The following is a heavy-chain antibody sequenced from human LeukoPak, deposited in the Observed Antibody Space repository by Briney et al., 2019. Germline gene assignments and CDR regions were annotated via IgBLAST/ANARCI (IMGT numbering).Heavy chain of an antibody. CDR3: TRGHSGSYQRTDAFDI. J-gene: IGHJ3*02. V-gene: IGHV3-21*01. Sequence: PGGSLRLSCAASGFTFSAYSMNWVRQAPGKGLEWVSSIDSSSGYIYYADSMKGRFTVSRDNAQNSMYLQMNSLRADDTAVYYCTRGHSGSYQRTDAFDIWGQGTLVTVSS. D-gene: IGHD1-26*01. CDR2: IDSSSGYI. CDR1: GFTFSAYS.